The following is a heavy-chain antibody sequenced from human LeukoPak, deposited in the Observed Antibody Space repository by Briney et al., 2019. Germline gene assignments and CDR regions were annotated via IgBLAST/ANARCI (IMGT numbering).Heavy chain of an antibody. CDR2: IYYSGST. CDR3: ARGPEDDTVSHFDY. J-gene: IGHJ4*02. V-gene: IGHV4-31*03. D-gene: IGHD4-17*01. CDR1: GGSISSGGYY. Sequence: PSETLSLTCTVSGGSISSGGYYWSWIRQHPGKGLEWIGYIYYSGSTYYNPSLKSRVTIPVDTSKNQFSLKLSSVTAADTAVYYCARGPEDDTVSHFDYWGQGTLVTVSS.